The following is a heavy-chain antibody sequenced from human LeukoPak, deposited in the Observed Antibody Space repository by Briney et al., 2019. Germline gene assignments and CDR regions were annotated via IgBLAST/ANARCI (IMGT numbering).Heavy chain of an antibody. J-gene: IGHJ4*02. CDR1: GYTFTSNY. CDR3: ARVCYSSGYCN. D-gene: IGHD3-22*01. Sequence: GASVKVSCKASGYTFTSNYIHWVRQAPGQGLEWMGMIYPRDGSTSYAQKFQGRVTITRDTSASTAYMELSSLRSEDTAVYYCARVCYSSGYCNWGQGTLVTVSS. V-gene: IGHV1-46*01. CDR2: IYPRDGST.